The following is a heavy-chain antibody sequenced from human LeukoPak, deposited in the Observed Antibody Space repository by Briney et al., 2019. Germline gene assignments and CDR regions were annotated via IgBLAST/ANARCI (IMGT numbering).Heavy chain of an antibody. CDR3: ATAGVATHAFDI. V-gene: IGHV1-2*04. CDR2: INPNSGGT. CDR1: GYTFTGYY. J-gene: IGHJ3*02. Sequence: APVKVSCKASGYTFTGYYMHWVRQAPGQGLEWMGWINPNSGGTNYAQKFQGWVTMTRDTSISTAYMELSRLRSDDTAVYYCATAGVATHAFDIWGQGTMVTVSS. D-gene: IGHD6-6*01.